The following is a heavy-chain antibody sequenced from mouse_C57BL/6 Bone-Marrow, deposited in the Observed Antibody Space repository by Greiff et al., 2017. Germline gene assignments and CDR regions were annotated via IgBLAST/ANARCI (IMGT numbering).Heavy chain of an antibody. Sequence: VQLKESGGGLVKPGGSLKLSCAASGFTFSSYAMSWVRQTPEKRLEWVATISDGGSYTYYPDNVKGRFTISRDNAKNNLYLQMSHLKSEDTAMYYCARGYLGSFDVWGTGTTVTVSS. V-gene: IGHV5-4*01. CDR3: ARGYLGSFDV. J-gene: IGHJ1*03. D-gene: IGHD3-1*01. CDR1: GFTFSSYA. CDR2: ISDGGSYT.